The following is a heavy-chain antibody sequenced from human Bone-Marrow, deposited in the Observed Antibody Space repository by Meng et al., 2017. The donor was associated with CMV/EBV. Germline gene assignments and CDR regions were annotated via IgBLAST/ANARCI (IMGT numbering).Heavy chain of an antibody. CDR1: GFTFSNYG. Sequence: GGSLRLSCAASGFTFSNYGMHWVRQAPGKGLEWVAFIRHDGANEYYADSVKGRFTVSRDQSKNALDLQMDSLRPEDTAVYYCAKGSDRRRYNYAFDDWGQGTLVTVSS. J-gene: IGHJ4*02. CDR2: IRHDGANE. V-gene: IGHV3-30*02. CDR3: AKGSDRRRYNYAFDD. D-gene: IGHD3-16*02.